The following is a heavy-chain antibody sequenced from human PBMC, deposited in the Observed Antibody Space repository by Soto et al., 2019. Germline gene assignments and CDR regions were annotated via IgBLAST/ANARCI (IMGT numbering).Heavy chain of an antibody. V-gene: IGHV3-23*01. J-gene: IGHJ4*02. CDR3: AKSIAEFYYDSSGWFNFDY. D-gene: IGHD3-22*01. Sequence: GGSLRLSCAASGFTFSSYAMSWVRQAPGKGLEWVSAISGSGGSTYYADSVKGRFTISRDNSKNTLYLQMNSLRAEDTAVYYCAKSIAEFYYDSSGWFNFDYWGQGTLVTVSS. CDR2: ISGSGGST. CDR1: GFTFSSYA.